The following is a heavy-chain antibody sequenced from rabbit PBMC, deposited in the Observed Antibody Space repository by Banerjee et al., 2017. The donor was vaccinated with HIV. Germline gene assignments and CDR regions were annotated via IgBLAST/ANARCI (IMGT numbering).Heavy chain of an antibody. CDR1: GFSFSSSYY. Sequence: QSLEESGGDLVKPGASLTLTCTASGFSFSSSYYMCWVRQAPGKGLEWIGCIAGGSSGSTHYASWAKGRFTISKTSSTTVTLQMTSMTGADTATYFCARSRDGGETGYDLNLWGPGTLVTVS. D-gene: IGHD6-1*01. J-gene: IGHJ4*01. V-gene: IGHV1S40*01. CDR3: ARSRDGGETGYDLNL. CDR2: IAGGSSGST.